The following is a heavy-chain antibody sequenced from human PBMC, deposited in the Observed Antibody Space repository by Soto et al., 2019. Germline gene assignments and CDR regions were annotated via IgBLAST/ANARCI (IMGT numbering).Heavy chain of an antibody. Sequence: QVQLQESGPGLVKPSQTLSLTCTVSGGSISSGGYYWSWIRQHPGKGLEWIGYIYYSGSTYYNPSLKSRVNISVDPSKNQFSLKLSSVTAADTAVYYCARSPEATVTAFYYWGQGTLVTVSS. V-gene: IGHV4-31*03. CDR3: ARSPEATVTAFYY. CDR1: GGSISSGGYY. CDR2: IYYSGST. J-gene: IGHJ4*02. D-gene: IGHD4-17*01.